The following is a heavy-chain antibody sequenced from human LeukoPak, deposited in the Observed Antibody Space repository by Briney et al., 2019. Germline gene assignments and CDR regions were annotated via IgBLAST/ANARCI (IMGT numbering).Heavy chain of an antibody. CDR2: ISAYNGNT. CDR3: ARDLISGYYDSSGCLDY. CDR1: GYAFTSYG. V-gene: IGHV1-18*01. Sequence: ASVKVSCTASGYAFTSYGISWVRQAPGQGLEWMGWISAYNGNTNYAQKLQGRVTMTTDTSTGTAYMELRSLRSDDTAVYYCARDLISGYYDSSGCLDYWGQGTLVTVSS. J-gene: IGHJ4*02. D-gene: IGHD3-22*01.